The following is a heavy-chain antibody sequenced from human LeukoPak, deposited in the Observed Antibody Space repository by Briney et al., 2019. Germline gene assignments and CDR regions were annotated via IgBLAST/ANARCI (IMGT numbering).Heavy chain of an antibody. Sequence: GESLRLSCAASGFTFSSYAMHWVRQTPGKGLEWVAVISYDGSNKYYADSVKGRFTISRDNSKNTLYLQMNSLRAEDTAVYYCARDCGSYLPAYYFDYWGQGTLVTVSS. CDR3: ARDCGSYLPAYYFDY. V-gene: IGHV3-30-3*01. CDR2: ISYDGSNK. D-gene: IGHD1-26*01. J-gene: IGHJ4*02. CDR1: GFTFSSYA.